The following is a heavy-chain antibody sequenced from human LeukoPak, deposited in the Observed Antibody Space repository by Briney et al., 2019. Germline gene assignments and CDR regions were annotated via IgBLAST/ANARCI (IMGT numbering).Heavy chain of an antibody. D-gene: IGHD6-13*01. J-gene: IGHJ5*02. V-gene: IGHV4-34*01. CDR1: GGYFSGYS. CDR3: ARGGMIAAGGYNWFDP. CDR2: INHRGST. Sequence: PSETLSLTCGVYGGYFSGYSWSWIRQPPGKGLEWIEEINHRGSTNSNPSLKSRVTLSVDTYNNQFSLQLSSVTAADTAVLYFARGGMIAAGGYNWFDPWGQGTLVTVSS.